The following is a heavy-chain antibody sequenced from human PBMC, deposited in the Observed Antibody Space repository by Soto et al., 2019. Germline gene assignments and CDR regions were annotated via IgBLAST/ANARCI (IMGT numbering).Heavy chain of an antibody. CDR1: GFTFSNAW. J-gene: IGHJ4*02. Sequence: LRLSCGASGFTFSNAWMSWVRQAPGKGLEWVARIKSKTDGGTTDYAAPVKGRFIISRDDSKNMLYLQMNSLKIEDTAMYYCTTDDPINKNWGQGTLVTVSS. V-gene: IGHV3-15*01. CDR2: IKSKTDGGTT. CDR3: TTDDPINKN.